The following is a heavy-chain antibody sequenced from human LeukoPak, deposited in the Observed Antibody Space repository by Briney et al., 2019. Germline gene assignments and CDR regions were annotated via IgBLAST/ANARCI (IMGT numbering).Heavy chain of an antibody. CDR3: ATQRNFDH. Sequence: PGGSLRLSCAASGFTFSSFDMNWVRQAPGKGLEWVSYITDSGSTMYYADSVKGRFTISRDNAKNSLYLQMNSLRAEDTAVYYCATQRNFDHWGQGTLVTVSS. CDR2: ITDSGSTM. J-gene: IGHJ4*02. V-gene: IGHV3-48*03. CDR1: GFTFSSFD.